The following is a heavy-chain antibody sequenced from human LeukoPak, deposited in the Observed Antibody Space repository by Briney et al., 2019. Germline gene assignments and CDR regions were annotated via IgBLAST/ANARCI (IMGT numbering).Heavy chain of an antibody. CDR2: ISGSGDST. CDR3: ASAPYYDSSGYYY. CDR1: GFTFSSYA. J-gene: IGHJ4*02. D-gene: IGHD3-22*01. V-gene: IGHV3-23*01. Sequence: GGSLRLSCAASGFTFSSYAMSWVRQAPGKGLEWVSAISGSGDSTYYGDSVKGRFTISRDNAKNSLYLQMNSLRAEDTAVYYCASAPYYDSSGYYYWGQGTLVAVSS.